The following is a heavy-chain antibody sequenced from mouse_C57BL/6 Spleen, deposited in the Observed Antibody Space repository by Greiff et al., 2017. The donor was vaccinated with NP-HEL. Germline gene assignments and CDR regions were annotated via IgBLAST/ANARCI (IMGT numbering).Heavy chain of an antibody. CDR1: GYAFSSSW. J-gene: IGHJ3*01. D-gene: IGHD1-1*02. Sequence: VQLVESGPELVKPGASVKISCKASGYAFSSSWMNWVKQRPGKGLEWIGRIYPGDGDTNYNGKFKGKATLTADKSSSTAYMQLSSLTSEDSAVYFCAREEPGAWFAYWGQGTLVTVSA. CDR3: AREEPGAWFAY. CDR2: IYPGDGDT. V-gene: IGHV1-82*01.